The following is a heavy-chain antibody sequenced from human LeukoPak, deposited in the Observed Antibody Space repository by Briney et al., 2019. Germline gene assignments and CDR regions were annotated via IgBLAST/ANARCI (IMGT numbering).Heavy chain of an antibody. CDR2: IYYRGST. V-gene: IGHV4-59*08. J-gene: IGHJ4*02. CDR1: GGSISNYY. D-gene: IGHD5-12*01. Sequence: SETLSLTCTVSGGSISNYYWSWIQQPPGKGLEWIGYIYYRGSTNYNPSLKSRVTISVDTSKNQFSLKLSSVTAADTAVYYCARVHSGYDFGNRKYYYFDYWGQGTLVTVSS. CDR3: ARVHSGYDFGNRKYYYFDY.